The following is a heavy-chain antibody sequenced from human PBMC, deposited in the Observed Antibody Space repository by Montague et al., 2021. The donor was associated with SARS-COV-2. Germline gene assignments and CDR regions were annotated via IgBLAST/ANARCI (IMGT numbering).Heavy chain of an antibody. Sequence: SETLSLTCAVYGGSFSGYYWTWIRQSPRKGLEWIGEINHSGSTNYNPSLKCRVTISVDTSKNQFSLKLSSVTAADTAVYYCACGEITTRGLIYYYGMDVWGQGTTVTVSS. D-gene: IGHD4-11*01. V-gene: IGHV4-34*01. CDR2: INHSGST. J-gene: IGHJ6*02. CDR1: GGSFSGYY. CDR3: ACGEITTRGLIYYYGMDV.